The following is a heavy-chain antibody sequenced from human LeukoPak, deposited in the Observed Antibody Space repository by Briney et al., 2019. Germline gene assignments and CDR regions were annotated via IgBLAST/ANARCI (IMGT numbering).Heavy chain of an antibody. Sequence: SETLSLTCSVSGYSISSGYYWGWIRQPPGKGLEWIGNIYHDGNTYYNPSLKSRVTISVDTSKNHFSLRLSSVTAADTAVYYCARNNPNSPTIDYWGQGTLVTVSS. J-gene: IGHJ4*02. V-gene: IGHV4-38-2*02. CDR3: ARNNPNSPTIDY. CDR1: GYSISSGYY. D-gene: IGHD1-14*01. CDR2: IYHDGNT.